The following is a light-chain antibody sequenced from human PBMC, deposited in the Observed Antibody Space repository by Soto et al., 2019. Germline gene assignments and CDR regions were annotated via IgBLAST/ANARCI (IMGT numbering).Light chain of an antibody. V-gene: IGKV3-20*01. J-gene: IGKJ1*01. CDR3: QQYGSSPRT. CDR2: GAS. Sequence: EIVLAQSPGTLSLSPGERATLSCRASQSVISNFLAWYQQKPGQAPWLLIWGASNRAGGVPDRFSGSGSGTDFTLTISRLEPEDFALYYCQQYGSSPRTFGQGTKVEI. CDR1: QSVISNF.